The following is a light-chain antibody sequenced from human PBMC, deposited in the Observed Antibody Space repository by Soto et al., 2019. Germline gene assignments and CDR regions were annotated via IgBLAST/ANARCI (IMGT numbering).Light chain of an antibody. J-gene: IGKJ1*01. Sequence: DVQSTQSPSSLSAYVGYRGAITFRASQGISTYLKWYQQKPGKAPKLLIYAASSLQSGVTSRFSGSGSETDFPLTISSMQPEDFANYSCQHSTTWTFGQGTKVDIK. V-gene: IGKV1-39*01. CDR2: AAS. CDR3: QHSTTWT. CDR1: QGISTY.